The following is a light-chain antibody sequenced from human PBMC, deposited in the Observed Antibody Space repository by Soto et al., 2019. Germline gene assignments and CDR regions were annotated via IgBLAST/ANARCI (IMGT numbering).Light chain of an antibody. CDR1: SSNIGNNY. Sequence: QSVLTQPPSVSAAPGQEVTISCSGSSSNIGNNYVSWYQHLPGTAPKLLIYENDKRPSGIPDRFSGSKSGTSATLGITGLQAGDEADYYCGTWDSSLSAWVFGGGTKVTVL. CDR2: END. CDR3: GTWDSSLSAWV. V-gene: IGLV1-51*02. J-gene: IGLJ3*02.